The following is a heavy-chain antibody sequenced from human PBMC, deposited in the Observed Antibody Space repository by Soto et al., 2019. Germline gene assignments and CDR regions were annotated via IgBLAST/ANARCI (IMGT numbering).Heavy chain of an antibody. Sequence: PSETLSLTCTVSGGSISSYYWSWIRQPPGKGLEWIGYIYYSGSTNYNPSLKSRVTISVDTSKNQLSLKLSSVTAADTAVYYCARVRLSTVTTFIDYWGQGTLVTVSS. CDR3: ARVRLSTVTTFIDY. J-gene: IGHJ4*02. D-gene: IGHD4-17*01. V-gene: IGHV4-59*01. CDR2: IYYSGST. CDR1: GGSISSYY.